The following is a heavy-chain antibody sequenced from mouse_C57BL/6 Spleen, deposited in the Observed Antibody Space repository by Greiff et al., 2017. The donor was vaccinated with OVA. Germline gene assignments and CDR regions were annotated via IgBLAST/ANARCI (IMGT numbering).Heavy chain of an antibody. J-gene: IGHJ2*01. CDR2: IYPGSGST. D-gene: IGHD1-1*01. CDR1: GYTFTSYW. Sequence: VQLQQPGAELVKPGASVKMSCKASGYTFTSYWITWVKQRPGQGLEWIGDIYPGSGSTNYNEKFKSKATLTVDTSSSTAYMQLSSLTSEDSAVYFCARDFITTVVAAGTFDYWGQGTTLTVSS. CDR3: ARDFITTVVAAGTFDY. V-gene: IGHV1-55*01.